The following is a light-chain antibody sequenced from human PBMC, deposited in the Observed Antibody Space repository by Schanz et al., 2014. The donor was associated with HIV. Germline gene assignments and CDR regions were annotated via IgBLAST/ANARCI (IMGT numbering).Light chain of an antibody. CDR1: SSDVAGYNY. J-gene: IGLJ2*01. V-gene: IGLV2-8*01. CDR2: EVS. Sequence: QSVLTQPASVSGSPGQSITISCTGTSSDVAGYNYVSWYQQHPGKAPKLMIYEVSKRPSGVPDRFSGSKSGNTASLTVSGLQADDEADYYCSSYAGSNTVVFGGGTKLTVL. CDR3: SSYAGSNTVV.